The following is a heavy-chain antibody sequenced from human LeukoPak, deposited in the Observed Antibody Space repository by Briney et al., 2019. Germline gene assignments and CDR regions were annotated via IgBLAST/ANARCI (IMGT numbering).Heavy chain of an antibody. CDR2: IYYSGST. CDR3: ARDYYSSGWYYFDY. Sequence: SETLSLTCTVSGGSISSYYWSWIRQPPGKGLEWIGYIYYSGSTNYNPSLKSRVTISVDTSKNQFSLKLSSVTAADTAVYYCARDYYSSGWYYFDYWGQGTLVTVSS. V-gene: IGHV4-59*12. J-gene: IGHJ4*02. CDR1: GGSISSYY. D-gene: IGHD6-19*01.